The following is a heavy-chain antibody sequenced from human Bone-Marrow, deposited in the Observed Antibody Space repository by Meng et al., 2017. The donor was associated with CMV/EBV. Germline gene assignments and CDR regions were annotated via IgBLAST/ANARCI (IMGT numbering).Heavy chain of an antibody. Sequence: GSLRLSCTVSGGSISSSSYYWGWIRQPPGKGLEWIGSIYYSGSTNYNPSLKSRVTISLDTSKNQFSLKLSSVTAADTAVYYCARGRVYYYGSGTYYPLDDWGQGARVTGSS. D-gene: IGHD3-10*01. J-gene: IGHJ4*02. CDR2: IYYSGST. V-gene: IGHV4-39*07. CDR3: ARGRVYYYGSGTYYPLDD. CDR1: GGSISSSSYY.